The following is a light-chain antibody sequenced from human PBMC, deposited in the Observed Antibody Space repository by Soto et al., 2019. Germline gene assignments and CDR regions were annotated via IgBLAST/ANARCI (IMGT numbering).Light chain of an antibody. CDR1: SSDVGAYNF. J-gene: IGLJ1*01. Sequence: QSALTQPASVSGSPGQSITISCTGTSSDVGAYNFVSWHQQHPGKAPKLMIYNVYDRPSGISYRFSGSKSGNTASLTISGLQGEHEADYYCSAYTVSRTYVFGSGTKV. V-gene: IGLV2-14*03. CDR2: NVY. CDR3: SAYTVSRTYV.